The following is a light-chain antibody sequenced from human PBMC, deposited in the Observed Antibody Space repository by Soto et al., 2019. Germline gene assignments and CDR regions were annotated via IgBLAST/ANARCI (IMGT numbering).Light chain of an antibody. CDR1: QSVSSSY. V-gene: IGKV3-20*01. Sequence: IGVKQSAGTVSLKKGERGSLSCRASQSVSSSYLAWYQQKPGQAPRLLIYGASTRSTGIPARFNGSESGTVFTLTIRILQSEDFAVYYSQVSANLLLAFRGGTNVDI. CDR3: QVSANLLLA. CDR2: GAS. J-gene: IGKJ4*01.